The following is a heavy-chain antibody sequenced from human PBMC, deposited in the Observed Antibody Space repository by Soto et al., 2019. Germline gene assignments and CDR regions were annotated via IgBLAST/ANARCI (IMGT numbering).Heavy chain of an antibody. J-gene: IGHJ4*02. V-gene: IGHV3-66*03. Sequence: ELQLVESGGALIQPGGSLRLACAASEFNVTKGHMNWVRQAPGKGLEWVSVIFGDGNTKFADSVKGRFTISRENSKNTLSLHMDRLRVEDTAVYYCAKDRGGDCPDNSCYFGADYWGQGTPVTVSS. CDR3: AKDRGGDCPDNSCYFGADY. D-gene: IGHD2-2*01. CDR1: EFNVTKGH. CDR2: IFGDGNT.